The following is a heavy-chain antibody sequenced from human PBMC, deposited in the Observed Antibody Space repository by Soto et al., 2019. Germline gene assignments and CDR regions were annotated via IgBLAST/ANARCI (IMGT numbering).Heavy chain of an antibody. J-gene: IGHJ4*02. D-gene: IGHD3-22*01. CDR1: GYTFTSYG. CDR2: ISAYNGNT. Sequence: QVQLVQSGAEVKKPGASVKVSCKASGYTFTSYGISWVRQAPGQGLEWMGWISAYNGNTNYAQKLQGRVTVTTDTSTSTAYMELRSLRSDDTAVYYCAVTYYYDSSGRPPLDYWGQGTLVTVSS. V-gene: IGHV1-18*01. CDR3: AVTYYYDSSGRPPLDY.